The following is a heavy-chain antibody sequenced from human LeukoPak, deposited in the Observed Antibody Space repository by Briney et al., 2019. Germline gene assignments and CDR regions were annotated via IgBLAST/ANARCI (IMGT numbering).Heavy chain of an antibody. CDR1: GGSISTYH. Sequence: SSETLPLTCTVSGGSISTYHWNWIRKSPEKGLEWIGYMQSTGNSNYNPSLKSRVTMSVDMSRNQIVLNLSSVTAADTAVYFCARDKQHSYGRYFDHWGQGTLVTVSS. J-gene: IGHJ4*02. D-gene: IGHD5-18*01. CDR2: MQSTGNS. V-gene: IGHV4-59*01. CDR3: ARDKQHSYGRYFDH.